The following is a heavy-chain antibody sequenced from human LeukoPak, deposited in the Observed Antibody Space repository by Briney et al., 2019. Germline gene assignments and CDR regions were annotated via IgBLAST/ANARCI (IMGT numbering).Heavy chain of an antibody. Sequence: GGSLRLSCTASGFSFSGHWMHWARQLPGKGLVWVSRISPTGSTTSYADSVKGRFTVSGDNAKNSLYLQMNSLRAEDTAVYYCARGRGNTALTHWGQGTLVTVSS. CDR2: ISPTGSTT. J-gene: IGHJ4*02. D-gene: IGHD5-18*01. CDR3: ARGRGNTALTH. CDR1: GFSFSGHW. V-gene: IGHV3-74*01.